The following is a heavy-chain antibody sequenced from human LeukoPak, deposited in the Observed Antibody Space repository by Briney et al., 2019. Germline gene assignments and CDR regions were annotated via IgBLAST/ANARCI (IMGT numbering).Heavy chain of an antibody. Sequence: ASVKVSCKASGYTFTSYYMHWVRQAPGQGLEWMGIINPSGGSTSYAQKFQGRVTMTRDTSTSTVYMELSSLRSEDTAVYYCATSLFGDDAFDIWGQGTMVTVSS. CDR3: ATSLFGDDAFDI. D-gene: IGHD3-10*01. J-gene: IGHJ3*02. CDR2: INPSGGST. V-gene: IGHV1-46*01. CDR1: GYTFTSYY.